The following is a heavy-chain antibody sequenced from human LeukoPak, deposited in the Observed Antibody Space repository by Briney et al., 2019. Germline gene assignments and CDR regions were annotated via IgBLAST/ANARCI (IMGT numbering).Heavy chain of an antibody. Sequence: ASVKVSCKASGYTFTGYYIHWVRQAPGQGLEWMGWINPNSGGTNYAQKFQGRVTMTRDTSISTAYMELSRLRSDDTAVYYCARDPEYSSSWSYFDYWGQGTLVTVSS. J-gene: IGHJ4*02. D-gene: IGHD6-13*01. CDR2: INPNSGGT. CDR3: ARDPEYSSSWSYFDY. V-gene: IGHV1-2*02. CDR1: GYTFTGYY.